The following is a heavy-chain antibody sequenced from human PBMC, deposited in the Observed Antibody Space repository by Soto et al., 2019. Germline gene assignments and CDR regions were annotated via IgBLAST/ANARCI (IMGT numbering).Heavy chain of an antibody. D-gene: IGHD2-15*01. J-gene: IGHJ5*02. CDR1: GGSISSGGYS. V-gene: IGHV4-30-2*01. CDR2: IYHSGST. CDR3: ARGQVVAAHH. Sequence: QLQLQESGSGLVKPSQTLSLTCAVSGGSISSGGYSWTWIRQPPGKGLEWIGYIYHSGSTYYNPSLKSRVTISEDRSKNQVSLELSSVTAADTGVYYWARGQVVAAHHWGQGTLVTVSS.